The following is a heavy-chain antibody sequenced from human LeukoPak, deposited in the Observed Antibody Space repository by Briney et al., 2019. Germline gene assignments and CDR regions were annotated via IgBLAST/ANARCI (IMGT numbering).Heavy chain of an antibody. CDR1: GGSISSYY. D-gene: IGHD2-2*01. Sequence: PSETLSLTCTVSGGSISSYYWSWIRQPPGKGLEWIGYIYYSGSTNYNPSLKSRVTISVDTSKNQFSLKLSSVTAADTAVYYCARGYCSSTSCYLDYWDQGTLVTVSS. V-gene: IGHV4-59*01. CDR3: ARGYCSSTSCYLDY. CDR2: IYYSGST. J-gene: IGHJ4*02.